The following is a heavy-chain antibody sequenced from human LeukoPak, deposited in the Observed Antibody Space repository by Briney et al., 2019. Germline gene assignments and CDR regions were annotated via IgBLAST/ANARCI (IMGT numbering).Heavy chain of an antibody. V-gene: IGHV4-4*07. J-gene: IGHJ4*02. D-gene: IGHD5-24*01. Sequence: PETLSLTCTVSGGSISSYYWSWIRQPAGKGLEWIGRIYTSGSTNYNPSLKSRVTMSVDTSKNQFSLKLSSVTAADTAVYYCARDLDGYNGYYFDYWGQGTLVTVSS. CDR1: GGSISSYY. CDR2: IYTSGST. CDR3: ARDLDGYNGYYFDY.